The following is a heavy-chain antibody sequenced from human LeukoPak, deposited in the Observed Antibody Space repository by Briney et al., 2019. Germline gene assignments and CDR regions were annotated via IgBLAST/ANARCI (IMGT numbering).Heavy chain of an antibody. J-gene: IGHJ5*02. V-gene: IGHV3-23*01. CDR3: ASGPPPYFDWYERAGWFDP. CDR2: ISGSGGST. Sequence: PGGSLRPSCEASGFTFSSYGMSWVRQAPGKGLEWVSAISGSGGSTYYADSVKGRFTISRDNSKNTLYLQMNSLRAEDTAVYYCASGPPPYFDWYERAGWFDPWGQGTLVTVSS. D-gene: IGHD3-9*01. CDR1: GFTFSSYG.